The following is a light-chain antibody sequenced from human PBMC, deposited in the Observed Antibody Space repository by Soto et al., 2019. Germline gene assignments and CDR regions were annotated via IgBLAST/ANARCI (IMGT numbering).Light chain of an antibody. CDR1: SSDVGYYDY. V-gene: IGLV2-8*01. CDR3: SLYTSENAYV. CDR2: EVT. J-gene: IGLJ1*01. Sequence: QSVLTQPPSASGFPGQSVTISCTGTSSDVGYYDYVSWYQQHPGKAPKLVIYEVTKRPSGVPDRVSASKSGNTASLTISGLQAADEADYYCSLYTSENAYVFGTGTKGTVL.